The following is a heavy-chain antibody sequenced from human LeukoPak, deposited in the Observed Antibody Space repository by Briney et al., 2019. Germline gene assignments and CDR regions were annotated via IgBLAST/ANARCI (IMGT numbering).Heavy chain of an antibody. CDR2: IYYSGST. D-gene: IGHD1-26*01. CDR3: ARHPGPLSGSYYLFDY. J-gene: IGHJ4*02. CDR1: GGSISSSSYY. V-gene: IGHV4-39*01. Sequence: SETLSLTCTVSGGSISSSSYYWGWIRQPPGKGLEWIGSIYYSGSTYYNPSLKSRVTISVDTSKNQFSLKLSSVTAADTAVYYCARHPGPLSGSYYLFDYWGQGTLVTVSS.